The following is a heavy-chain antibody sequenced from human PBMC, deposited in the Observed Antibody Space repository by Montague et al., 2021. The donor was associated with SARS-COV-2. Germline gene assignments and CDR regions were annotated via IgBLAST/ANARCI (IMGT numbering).Heavy chain of an antibody. CDR2: ISYTAST. J-gene: IGHJ4*02. CDR3: ARQLPSYCATNKCYPYDFDG. V-gene: IGHV4-39*01. Sequence: SETLSLTCTVSGGSISSPDYYWGWIRQSPGKWLEWIGSISYTASTYYNPSLRSRVSFSRDTSKNHFSLTLRSVTVADTAVYFCARQLPSYCATNKCYPYDFDGWGQGTLVTVS. D-gene: IGHD2-8*01. CDR1: GGSISSPDYY.